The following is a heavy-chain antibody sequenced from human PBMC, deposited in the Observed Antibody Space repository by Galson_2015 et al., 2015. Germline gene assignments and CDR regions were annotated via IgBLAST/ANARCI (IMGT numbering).Heavy chain of an antibody. Sequence: QSGAEVKKPGESLIISCKASGYTFTDYYIHWVRQAPGQGLEWMGWINPKNGATDYAQKFQGWVTMTRDTSISTVYMDLRRLTSDDTAVYFCGRDPPGGVTPIDYWGQGTLVTVSS. CDR2: INPKNGAT. CDR1: GYTFTDYY. D-gene: IGHD2-21*02. V-gene: IGHV1-2*04. J-gene: IGHJ4*02. CDR3: GRDPPGGVTPIDY.